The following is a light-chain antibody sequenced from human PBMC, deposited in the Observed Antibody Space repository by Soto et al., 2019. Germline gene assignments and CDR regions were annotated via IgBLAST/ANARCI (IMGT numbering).Light chain of an antibody. CDR2: EGS. V-gene: IGLV2-23*01. Sequence: QSALTQPASVSGSPGQSITISCTGTSSDVGSYNLVSWYQQHPGKAPKLMIYEGSKRPSGVSNRFSGSKSGNTASLTISGLQAEDEADYYCCSHAGSSPDWVFGGGTKLTVL. J-gene: IGLJ3*02. CDR1: SSDVGSYNL. CDR3: CSHAGSSPDWV.